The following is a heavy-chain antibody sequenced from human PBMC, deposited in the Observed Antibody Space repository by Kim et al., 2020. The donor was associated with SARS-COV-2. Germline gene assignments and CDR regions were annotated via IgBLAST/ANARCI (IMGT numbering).Heavy chain of an antibody. Sequence: ASVKVSCKVSGYTLTELSMHWVRQAPGKGLECMGGFDPEDGETIYAQKFQGRVTMTEDTSTDTAYMELSSLRSEDTAVYYCATSITIFGGFDPWGQGTLVTVSS. CDR2: FDPEDGET. J-gene: IGHJ5*02. CDR3: ATSITIFGGFDP. CDR1: GYTLTELS. V-gene: IGHV1-24*01. D-gene: IGHD3-3*01.